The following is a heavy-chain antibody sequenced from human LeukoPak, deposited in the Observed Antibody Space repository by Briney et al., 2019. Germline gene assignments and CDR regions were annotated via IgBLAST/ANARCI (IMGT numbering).Heavy chain of an antibody. D-gene: IGHD3-9*01. CDR1: GYTFTSYG. Sequence: ASVKVSYKASGYTFTSYGISWVRQAPGQGLEWMGWISAYNGNTNYAQKLQGRVTMTTDTPTSTAYMELRSLRSDDTAVYYCARGLEYFGEPRDAFDIWGQGTMVTVSS. J-gene: IGHJ3*02. CDR3: ARGLEYFGEPRDAFDI. CDR2: ISAYNGNT. V-gene: IGHV1-18*01.